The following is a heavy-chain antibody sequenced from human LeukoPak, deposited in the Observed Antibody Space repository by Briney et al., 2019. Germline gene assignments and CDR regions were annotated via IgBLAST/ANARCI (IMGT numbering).Heavy chain of an antibody. D-gene: IGHD6-13*01. CDR3: AKTPIAATGTSDH. CDR2: ISGSGGST. V-gene: IGHV3-23*01. J-gene: IGHJ4*02. CDR1: GFTFSSYA. Sequence: GGSLRLSCAASGFTFSSYAMSWVRQAPGKGLEWVSAISGSGGSTYYADSVKGRFTISRDNSKNTLYLQLNSLRAEDTAVYYCAKTPIAATGTSDHWGQGTLVTVSS.